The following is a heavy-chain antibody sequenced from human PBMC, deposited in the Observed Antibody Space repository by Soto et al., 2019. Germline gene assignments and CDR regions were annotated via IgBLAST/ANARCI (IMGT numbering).Heavy chain of an antibody. V-gene: IGHV3-23*01. Sequence: EVQLLESGGDLVQPGGSLRLSCAASGISLRTDRMSWVRQSAGKGLEWVSAISATGGSTFYTESVKCRFTTSRDNSKNLVYLQMSRLRAQDTALEYCAKEKGYDSRCQPVDTFDIWRQGTRVTVS. CDR1: GISLRTDR. J-gene: IGHJ3*02. CDR2: ISATGGST. CDR3: AKEKGYDSRCQPVDTFDI. D-gene: IGHD3-22*01.